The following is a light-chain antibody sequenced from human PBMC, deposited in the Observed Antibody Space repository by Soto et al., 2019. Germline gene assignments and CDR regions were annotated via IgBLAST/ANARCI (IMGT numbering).Light chain of an antibody. Sequence: VLTQSPATLSLSPGERATLSCRVSQSVGSSLAWYQQKPGPPPTLLIYDASNRATGIPARFSGSGSGTYFTLTINYLEPEDVAVYYCQQRSYLFTFGGGTKVDIK. CDR2: DAS. V-gene: IGKV3-11*01. J-gene: IGKJ4*01. CDR3: QQRSYLFT. CDR1: QSVGSS.